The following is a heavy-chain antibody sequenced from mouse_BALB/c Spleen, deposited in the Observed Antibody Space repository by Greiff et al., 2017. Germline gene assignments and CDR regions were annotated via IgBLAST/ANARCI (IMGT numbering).Heavy chain of an antibody. CDR2: INSNGGST. CDR1: RFTFSSYY. CDR3: ARHRDGYLDY. Sequence: EVQGVESGGGLVKLGGSLKLSCAASRFTFSSYYMSWVRQTPEKRLELVAAINSNGGSTYYPDTVKGRFTISRDNAKNTLYLQMSSLKSEDTALYYCARHRDGYLDYWGQGTTLTVSS. V-gene: IGHV5-6-2*01. D-gene: IGHD2-3*01. J-gene: IGHJ2*01.